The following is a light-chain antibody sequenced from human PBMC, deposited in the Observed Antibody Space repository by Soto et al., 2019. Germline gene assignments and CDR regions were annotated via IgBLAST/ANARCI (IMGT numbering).Light chain of an antibody. V-gene: IGLV1-44*01. Sequence: QSVLTQSPSASGTPGQRVTISCSGSSSSIGSNSVNWYQQLPGTAPKLLMDGNNQRPSGVPDRFSGSKSGTSASLAISGLHSEDEAHYYCAAWDGSLNAVVFGGGTKVTVL. CDR2: GNN. J-gene: IGLJ2*01. CDR1: SSSIGSNS. CDR3: AAWDGSLNAVV.